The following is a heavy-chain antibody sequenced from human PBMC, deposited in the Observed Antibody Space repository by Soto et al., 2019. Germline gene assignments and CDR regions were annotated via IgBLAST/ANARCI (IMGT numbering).Heavy chain of an antibody. D-gene: IGHD3-22*01. V-gene: IGHV1-3*01. CDR2: INPGNGNT. Sequence: ASVKVSCKASGGSFTYTLSWVRQAPGQGLEWMGGINPGNGNTKYSQKFQGRVIIERDTSASTAYMELSSLRSEDTAVYYCARGGYFDSSNYLAYWGLGTLVTVSS. J-gene: IGHJ4*02. CDR1: GGSFTYT. CDR3: ARGGYFDSSNYLAY.